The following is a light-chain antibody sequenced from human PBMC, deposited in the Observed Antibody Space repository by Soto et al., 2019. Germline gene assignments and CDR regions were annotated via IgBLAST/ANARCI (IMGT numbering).Light chain of an antibody. CDR2: GAS. CDR1: QSVGTT. CDR3: QQSHIANT. V-gene: IGKV1-39*01. J-gene: IGKJ2*01. Sequence: DIQMTQSPSSLSASVGDRVTITCRASQSVGTTLNWYQQKPGKAPKLLIYGASSLQSGVPSRFSGSGSGTHFSLTTSSLQPEDFATYHCQQSHIANTSGQGTKLEIK.